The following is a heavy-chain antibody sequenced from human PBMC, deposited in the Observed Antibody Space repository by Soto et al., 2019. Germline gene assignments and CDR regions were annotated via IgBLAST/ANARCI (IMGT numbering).Heavy chain of an antibody. CDR2: IYYSGST. J-gene: IGHJ3*02. CDR1: GGSISSGGYY. CDR3: ARDGEMVGATDISAFDI. V-gene: IGHV4-31*03. D-gene: IGHD1-26*01. Sequence: QVQLQESGPGLVKPSQTLSLTCTGSGGSISSGGYYWSWIRQHPGKGLEWIGYIYYSGSTYYNPSLKSRVTISVDTSKNQFSLKLSSVTAADTAVYYCARDGEMVGATDISAFDIWGQGTMVTVSS.